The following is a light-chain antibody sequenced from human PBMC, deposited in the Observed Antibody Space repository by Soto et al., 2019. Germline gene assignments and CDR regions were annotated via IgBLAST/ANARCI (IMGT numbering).Light chain of an antibody. CDR3: QQYDIWPPYT. V-gene: IGKV3-15*01. Sequence: EVGMSQSPSSLSASPGERVTLSCRASHNIRSSLAWYQQGPGQAPRLLIYDASTRATGIPPRFSGGGSGTEFTVTISSLQSEDFAIYYCQQYDIWPPYTLGQGTKVDIK. J-gene: IGKJ2*01. CDR2: DAS. CDR1: HNIRSS.